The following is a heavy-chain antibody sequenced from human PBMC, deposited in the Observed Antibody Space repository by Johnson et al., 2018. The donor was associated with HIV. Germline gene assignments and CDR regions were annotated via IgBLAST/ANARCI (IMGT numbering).Heavy chain of an antibody. CDR3: AREVAGDYGDSPGAFDS. V-gene: IGHV3-64*01. CDR2: ISSNGGST. D-gene: IGHD4-17*01. CDR1: GFIFSDYY. J-gene: IGHJ3*02. Sequence: VQLVESGGGLVKPGGSLRLSCAASGFIFSDYYMSWIRQAPGKGLEYVSAISSNGGSTYYANSVKGRFTISRDNSKNTLYLQMGSLRAEDMAVYYCAREVAGDYGDSPGAFDSWGQGTMVTVSS.